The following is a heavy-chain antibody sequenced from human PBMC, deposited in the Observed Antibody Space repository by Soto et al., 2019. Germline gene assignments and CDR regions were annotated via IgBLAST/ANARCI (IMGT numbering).Heavy chain of an antibody. Sequence: SETLSLTCTVSGGSISSGGYYWSWIRQHPGKGLEWIGYIYSSGSTNYNPSLKSRVSISVDTSKNQFSLNLSSVTAADTAVYYCARVEGYRLDYWGQGTPVTASS. CDR1: GGSISSGGYY. D-gene: IGHD3-16*02. CDR3: ARVEGYRLDY. V-gene: IGHV4-31*03. J-gene: IGHJ4*02. CDR2: IYSSGST.